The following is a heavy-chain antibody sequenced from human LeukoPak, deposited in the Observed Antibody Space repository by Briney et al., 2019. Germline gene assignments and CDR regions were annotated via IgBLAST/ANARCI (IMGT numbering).Heavy chain of an antibody. D-gene: IGHD3-22*01. V-gene: IGHV3-48*03. CDR2: ISSSGSTI. Sequence: AGGSLRLSCAASGFTFSSYEMNWVRQAPGKGLEWVSYISSSGSTIYYADSVKGRFTISRDNSKNTLYLQMNSLGAEDTAVYYCARASGYYYLNDYWGQGTLVPVSS. J-gene: IGHJ4*02. CDR1: GFTFSSYE. CDR3: ARASGYYYLNDY.